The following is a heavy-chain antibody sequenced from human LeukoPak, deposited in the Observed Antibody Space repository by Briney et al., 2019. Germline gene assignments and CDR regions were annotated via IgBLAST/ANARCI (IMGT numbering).Heavy chain of an antibody. CDR1: GGSFSGYY. Sequence: PSETLSLTCAVYGGSFSGYYWSWIRQPPGKGLEWIGEINHSGSTNYNPSPKSRVTISVDTSKNQFSLKLSSVTAADTAVYYCARGFYGSGTSPYFDYWGQGTLVTVSS. CDR2: INHSGST. D-gene: IGHD3-10*01. CDR3: ARGFYGSGTSPYFDY. V-gene: IGHV4-34*01. J-gene: IGHJ4*02.